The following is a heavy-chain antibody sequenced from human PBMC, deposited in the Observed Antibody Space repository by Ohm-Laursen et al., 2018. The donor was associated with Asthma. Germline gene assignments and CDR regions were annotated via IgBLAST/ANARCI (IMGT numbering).Heavy chain of an antibody. CDR1: GHTFTSYD. CDR2: MNPNSGNT. V-gene: IGHV1-8*01. J-gene: IGHJ4*02. CDR3: ARDSVNYDSSGYYSGFDY. Sequence: ASVKVSCKASGHTFTSYDINWVRQATGQGLEWMGWMNPNSGNTGYAQKFQGRVTMTRNTSISTAYMELSSLRSEDTAVYYCARDSVNYDSSGYYSGFDYWGQGTLVTVSS. D-gene: IGHD3-22*01.